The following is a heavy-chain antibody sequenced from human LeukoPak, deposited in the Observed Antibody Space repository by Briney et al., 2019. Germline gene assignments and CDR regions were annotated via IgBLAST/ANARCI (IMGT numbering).Heavy chain of an antibody. Sequence: GGSLRLSCAASGFPFTKHWMHWVRRAPGKGLVWVSSISQDGSNTPYADSVKGRFAISRDNAKSTVSLQMNSLRVEDTAIYYCARDYHYGQADFWGQGTLVSVSS. J-gene: IGHJ4*02. CDR2: ISQDGSNT. CDR1: GFPFTKHW. V-gene: IGHV3-74*01. D-gene: IGHD3-10*01. CDR3: ARDYHYGQADF.